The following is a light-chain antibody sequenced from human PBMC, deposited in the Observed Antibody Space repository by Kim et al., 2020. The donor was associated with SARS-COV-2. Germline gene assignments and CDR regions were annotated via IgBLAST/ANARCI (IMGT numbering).Light chain of an antibody. CDR1: QSVYSN. CDR2: EVF. CDR3: QQYNVWPRT. V-gene: IGKV3-15*01. Sequence: EVVMTQSPATLSVSPGERVTLFCRASQSVYSNLAWFQQRPGQAPRLIMYEVFVRATGIPARFSGSGSGTEFSLTISSLQSEDFAVYSCQQYNVWPRTFGQGTKVDIK. J-gene: IGKJ1*01.